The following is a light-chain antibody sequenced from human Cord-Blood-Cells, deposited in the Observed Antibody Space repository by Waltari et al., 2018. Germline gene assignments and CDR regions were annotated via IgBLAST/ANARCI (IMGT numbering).Light chain of an antibody. CDR3: SSYTSSSTYV. CDR2: EVS. CDR1: SSDVGGYHY. Sequence: QSALTQPASVSGSPGQSITISCTGTSSDVGGYHYVSWYQQPPGKAPKLMIYEVSHRPSGVSNRFSGSKSGNTASLTISGLQAEDEADYYCSSYTSSSTYVFGTGTKVTVL. V-gene: IGLV2-14*01. J-gene: IGLJ1*01.